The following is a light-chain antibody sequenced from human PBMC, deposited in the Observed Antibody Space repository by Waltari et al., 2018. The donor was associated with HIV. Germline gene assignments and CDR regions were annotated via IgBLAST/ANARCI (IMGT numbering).Light chain of an antibody. CDR1: RSDVGGSNH. CDR3: CSYAGSYTYV. CDR2: DVS. J-gene: IGLJ1*01. V-gene: IGLV2-11*01. Sequence: QSALTQPRSVSGSPGQSVTLSCTGTRSDVGGSNHVSWYQQNPGKAPKLMIYDVSKRPSGVPDRFSGSKSGNTASLTISGLQAEDEADYYCCSYAGSYTYVFGTGTKVTVL.